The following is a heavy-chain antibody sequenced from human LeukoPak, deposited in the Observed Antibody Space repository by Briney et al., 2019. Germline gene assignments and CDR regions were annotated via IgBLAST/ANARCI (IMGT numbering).Heavy chain of an antibody. J-gene: IGHJ5*02. CDR1: GGTFSSYA. Sequence: SVKVSCKASGGTFSSYAISWVRQAPGQGLEWMGGIIPIFGTANYAQKFQGRVTITADESTSTAYMELSSLRSEDTAMYYCARFDPPPQDIVVVPAAAPFDPWGQGTLVTVSS. CDR2: IIPIFGTA. D-gene: IGHD2-2*01. V-gene: IGHV1-69*13. CDR3: ARFDPPPQDIVVVPAAAPFDP.